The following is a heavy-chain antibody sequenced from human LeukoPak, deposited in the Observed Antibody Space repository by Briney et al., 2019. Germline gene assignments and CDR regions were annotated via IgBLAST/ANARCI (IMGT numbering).Heavy chain of an antibody. Sequence: GGSLRLSCVASGFTFTDHPMNWVRQAPGKGLEWISYIGGDGIAFYADSVKGRFTASKDDAWKSMYLQMNSLRVEDTAVYYCAKDRANWAIDDWGQGTQVTVSS. D-gene: IGHD3-16*01. J-gene: IGHJ4*02. CDR1: GFTFTDHP. V-gene: IGHV3-69-1*01. CDR3: AKDRANWAIDD. CDR2: IGGDGIA.